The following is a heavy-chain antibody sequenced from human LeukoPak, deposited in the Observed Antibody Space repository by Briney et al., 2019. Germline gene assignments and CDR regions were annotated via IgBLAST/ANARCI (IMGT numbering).Heavy chain of an antibody. Sequence: PGGSLTPSCAASGFTFSSYGMRWGRQAPGNWRGWGPAISSNGGTTYYADSVKGRFTISRNNSKNTLYLQRNSLRAEDTAVYYCAKDITMIVVVPNYWGQATLVTVPS. CDR2: ISSNGGTT. J-gene: IGHJ4*02. V-gene: IGHV3-23*01. D-gene: IGHD3-22*01. CDR1: GFTFSSYG. CDR3: AKDITMIVVVPNY.